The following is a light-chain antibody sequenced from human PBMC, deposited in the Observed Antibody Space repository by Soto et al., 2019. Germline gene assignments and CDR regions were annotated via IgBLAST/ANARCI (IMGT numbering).Light chain of an antibody. Sequence: QSVLTQPASVSGSPGQSITISCTGTSSDVGSYNLVAWYQQHPNKAPKLMIYEVTKRPSGVSNRFSGSKSGNTASLTISGLQAEEEADYYCCSYAGSSTHVVFGGGTKLTV. CDR1: SSDVGSYNL. V-gene: IGLV2-23*02. J-gene: IGLJ2*01. CDR2: EVT. CDR3: CSYAGSSTHVV.